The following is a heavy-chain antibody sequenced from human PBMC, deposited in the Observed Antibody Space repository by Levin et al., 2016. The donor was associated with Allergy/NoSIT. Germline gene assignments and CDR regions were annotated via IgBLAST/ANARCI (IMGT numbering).Heavy chain of an antibody. D-gene: IGHD3-10*01. J-gene: IGHJ3*01. CDR2: VYHIGST. CDR3: ASGFTYGSARRDSFRY. Sequence: SETLSLTCAVSDGSIDSYNWWNWVRQPPGKGLEWIGDVYHIGSTNYNPSLKSRVTISVDKSKSLVSLRLTSVTAADTGMYYCASGFTYGSARRDSFRYWGRGTMVTVSA. V-gene: IGHV4-4*02. CDR1: DGSIDSYNW.